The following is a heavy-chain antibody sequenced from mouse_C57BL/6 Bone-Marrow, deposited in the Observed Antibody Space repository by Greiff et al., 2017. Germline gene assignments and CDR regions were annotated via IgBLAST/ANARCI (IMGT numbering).Heavy chain of an antibody. V-gene: IGHV14-4*01. Sequence: EVQVVESGAELVRPGASVKLSCTASGFNITDDYMHWVKQRPEQGLEWIGWIDPENGDTEYASKFKGKATMTEETSSNTAYLELSSLTSEDTAVYYCTTSCYGSLAWFAYWGQGTLVTVSA. D-gene: IGHD1-1*01. CDR2: IDPENGDT. J-gene: IGHJ3*01. CDR1: GFNITDDY. CDR3: TTSCYGSLAWFAY.